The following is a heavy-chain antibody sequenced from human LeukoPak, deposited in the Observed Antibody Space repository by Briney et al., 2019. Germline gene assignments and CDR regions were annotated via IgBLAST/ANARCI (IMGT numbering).Heavy chain of an antibody. J-gene: IGHJ3*01. Sequence: GGSLRLSCAASGFTFSNHWVHWVRQAPGKGLVWVSRINSDGSNTNYADSVKGRFTISRDNAKNTLSPQMNSLRTEDTAMYYCARGFSGIAFDFWGQGAMVTVSS. V-gene: IGHV3-74*01. CDR1: GFTFSNHW. CDR3: ARGFSGIAFDF. CDR2: INSDGSNT. D-gene: IGHD6-25*01.